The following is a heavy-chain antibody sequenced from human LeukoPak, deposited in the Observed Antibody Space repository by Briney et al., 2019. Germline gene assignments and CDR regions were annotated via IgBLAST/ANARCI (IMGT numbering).Heavy chain of an antibody. CDR3: AKGTYYYDSSGYSPTGDYFDY. CDR2: VSFDGTNE. V-gene: IGHV3-30-3*01. D-gene: IGHD3-22*01. J-gene: IGHJ4*02. Sequence: GRSLRLSCAASGFTFSSYPMHWVRQAPGKGLEWVAGVSFDGTNEYYADSVKGRFTISRDNSKNTLYLQMNSLRAEDTALYYCAKGTYYYDSSGYSPTGDYFDYWGQGTLVTVSS. CDR1: GFTFSSYP.